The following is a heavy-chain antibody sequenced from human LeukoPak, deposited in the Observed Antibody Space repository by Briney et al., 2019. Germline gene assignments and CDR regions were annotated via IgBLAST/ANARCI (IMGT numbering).Heavy chain of an antibody. J-gene: IGHJ4*02. D-gene: IGHD1-1*01. V-gene: IGHV3-23*01. CDR3: AKPLETWTHRGSGQDS. Sequence: GGSLRLSCAASGFTVSSNYMSWVRQAPGKGLEWVSSINAAGDDTFYADSVKGRFTISRDNSDNTLHLRMSSLRAEDTAIYYCAKPLETWTHRGSGQDSWGQGTLVIVSS. CDR2: INAAGDDT. CDR1: GFTVSSNY.